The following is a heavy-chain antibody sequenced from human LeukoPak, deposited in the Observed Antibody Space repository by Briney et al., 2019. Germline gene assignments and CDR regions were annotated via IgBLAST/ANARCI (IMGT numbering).Heavy chain of an antibody. CDR2: INHSGST. V-gene: IGHV4-39*07. CDR3: ARTGRDCSSTSCYLGGIDY. CDR1: GGSISSSSYY. Sequence: SETLSLTCTVSGGSISSSSYYWGWIRQPPGKGLEWIGEINHSGSTNYNPSLKSRVTISVDTSKNQFSLKLSSVTAADTAVYYCARTGRDCSSTSCYLGGIDYWGQGTLVTVSS. D-gene: IGHD2-2*01. J-gene: IGHJ4*02.